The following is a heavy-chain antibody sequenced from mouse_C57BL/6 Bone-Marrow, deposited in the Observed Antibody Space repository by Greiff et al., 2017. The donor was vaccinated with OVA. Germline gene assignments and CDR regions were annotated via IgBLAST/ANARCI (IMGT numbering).Heavy chain of an antibody. CDR3: ASLGRGPYYFDY. CDR2: ISSGSSTI. Sequence: EVKVEESGGGLVKPGGSLKLSCAASGFTFSDYGMHWVRQAPEKGLEWVAYISSGSSTIYYADTVKGRFTISRDNAKNTLFLQMTSLRSEDTAMYYCASLGRGPYYFDYWGQGTTLTVSS. J-gene: IGHJ2*01. V-gene: IGHV5-17*01. CDR1: GFTFSDYG. D-gene: IGHD4-1*01.